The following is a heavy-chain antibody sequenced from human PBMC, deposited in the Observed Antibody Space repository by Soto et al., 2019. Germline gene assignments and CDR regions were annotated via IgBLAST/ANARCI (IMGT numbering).Heavy chain of an antibody. D-gene: IGHD3-16*02. CDR3: ITTIGGVIVPFDY. J-gene: IGHJ4*02. CDR2: TYYRSKWYN. CDR1: GDSVSSNSAA. Sequence: SQTLSLTCAISGDSVSSNSAAWNWIRQSPSRGLEWLGRTYYRSKWYNDYAVSVKSRITINPDTSKNQFSLQLSSVTAADTAVYYCITTIGGVIVPFDYWGQGTLVTVSS. V-gene: IGHV6-1*01.